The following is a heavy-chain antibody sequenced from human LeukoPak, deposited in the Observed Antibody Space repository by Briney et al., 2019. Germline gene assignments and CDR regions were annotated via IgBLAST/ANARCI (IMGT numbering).Heavy chain of an antibody. Sequence: GGSLRLSCAASGFSVSRSFLSWVRLAPGKGLEWVSVIYSGGDTYYADSLKGRFTISRDNSKNTLYLQISTLRVEDTAVYYCARRGNPGTYLDYWGQGTLVAVSS. CDR1: GFSVSRSF. D-gene: IGHD6-13*01. J-gene: IGHJ4*02. V-gene: IGHV3-66*04. CDR2: IYSGGDT. CDR3: ARRGNPGTYLDY.